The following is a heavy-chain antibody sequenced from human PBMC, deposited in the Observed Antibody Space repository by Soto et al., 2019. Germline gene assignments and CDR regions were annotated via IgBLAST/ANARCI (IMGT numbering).Heavy chain of an antibody. CDR2: ISYDGSNK. Sequence: PGGSLRLSCAASGFTFSSYGMHWVRQAPGKGLEWVAVISYDGSNKYYADSVKGRFTISRDNSKNTLYLQMNSLRAEDTAVYYCAKGPHPVAGLGPDYWGQGTLVTVSS. D-gene: IGHD6-19*01. V-gene: IGHV3-30*18. CDR1: GFTFSSYG. J-gene: IGHJ4*02. CDR3: AKGPHPVAGLGPDY.